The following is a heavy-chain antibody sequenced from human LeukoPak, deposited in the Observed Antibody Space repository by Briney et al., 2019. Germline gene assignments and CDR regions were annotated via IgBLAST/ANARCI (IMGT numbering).Heavy chain of an antibody. Sequence: SETLSLTCTVSGGSISSYYRSWIRQPPGKGLEWIGYIYYSGSTNYNPSLKSRVTISVDTSKNQFSLKLSSVTAADTAVYYCARVAAYGDYLIYYFDYWGQGALVTVSS. D-gene: IGHD4-17*01. J-gene: IGHJ4*02. CDR2: IYYSGST. CDR1: GGSISSYY. CDR3: ARVAAYGDYLIYYFDY. V-gene: IGHV4-59*01.